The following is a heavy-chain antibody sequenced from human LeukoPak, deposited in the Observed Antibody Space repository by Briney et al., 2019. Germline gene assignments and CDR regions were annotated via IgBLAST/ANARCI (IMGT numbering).Heavy chain of an antibody. V-gene: IGHV3-33*03. Sequence: GGSLRLSCAASGFTFSSYGMHWVRQAPGKGLEWVAVIWYDGSNKYYADSVKGRFTISRDNAKNSLYLQMNSLRAEDTAVYFCARISGLDAFDIWGQGTVVTVTS. CDR1: GFTFSSYG. CDR3: ARISGLDAFDI. CDR2: IWYDGSNK. J-gene: IGHJ3*02. D-gene: IGHD2-15*01.